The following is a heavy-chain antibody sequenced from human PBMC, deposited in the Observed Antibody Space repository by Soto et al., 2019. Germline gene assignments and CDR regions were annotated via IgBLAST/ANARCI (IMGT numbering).Heavy chain of an antibody. CDR2: IDKAGSSA. V-gene: IGHV3-74*01. CDR1: GFTFSIYW. J-gene: IGHJ6*01. D-gene: IGHD1-26*01. CDR3: TRVGGSVSGMDV. Sequence: DVQLVESVGALVQPGGSLRLSCAASGFTFSIYWMHWVRHAPGKWPVWVSRIDKAGSSARYADSVKFRFTISRDTAKNTVYLQMNSLRGEDTAVYYCTRVGGSVSGMDVWGQGTPVTVSS.